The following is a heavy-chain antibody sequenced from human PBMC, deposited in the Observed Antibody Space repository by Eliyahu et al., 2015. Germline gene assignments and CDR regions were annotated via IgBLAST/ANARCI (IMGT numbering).Heavy chain of an antibody. CDR2: INAGNGNT. CDR1: GYTFTSYX. Sequence: QVQLVQSGAEVKKPGASVKVSCKASGYTFTSYXMHWVGQAPGQRLEWMGWINAGNGNTKYSQKFQGRVTITRDTSASTAYMELSSLRSEDTAVYYCARDHSSSWPYYYYGMDVWGQGTTVTVSS. CDR3: ARDHSSSWPYYYYGMDV. D-gene: IGHD6-13*01. V-gene: IGHV1-3*01. J-gene: IGHJ6*02.